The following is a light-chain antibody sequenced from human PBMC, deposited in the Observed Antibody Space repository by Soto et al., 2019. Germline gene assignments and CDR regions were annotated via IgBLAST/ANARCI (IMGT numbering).Light chain of an antibody. CDR3: QQRSNWPTIT. Sequence: EIVFTQSPGTLSLSPGERATLSCRASQSVSSSYLAWYQQKPCQAHRLLIYGASSRATGIPDRFSGSGSGTDFTLTISSLEPEDFAVYYGQQRSNWPTITFGQGTRLEIK. CDR1: QSVSSSY. J-gene: IGKJ5*01. CDR2: GAS. V-gene: IGKV3D-20*02.